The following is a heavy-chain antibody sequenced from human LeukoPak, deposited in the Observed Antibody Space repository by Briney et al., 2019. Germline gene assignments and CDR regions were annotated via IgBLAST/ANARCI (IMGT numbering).Heavy chain of an antibody. D-gene: IGHD3-22*01. CDR3: AKRTRSGYFRFDP. CDR1: GFTFSSYG. Sequence: GGSLRLSCAASGFTFSSYGMHWVRQAPGKGLEWVAFIRYDGSNKYYADSVKGRFTISRDNSKNTLYLQMNSLRAEDTAVYYCAKRTRSGYFRFDPWGQGTLVTVSS. V-gene: IGHV3-30*02. CDR2: IRYDGSNK. J-gene: IGHJ5*02.